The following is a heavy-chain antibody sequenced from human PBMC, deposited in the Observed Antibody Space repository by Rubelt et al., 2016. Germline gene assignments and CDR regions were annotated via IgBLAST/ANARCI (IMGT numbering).Heavy chain of an antibody. Sequence: VQLQQWGAGLLKPSETLSLTCAVYGGSFSGYYWSWIRQPPGTGLEWIGEINHSGSTTSNPSLQRRITITVETSKNQFSLKLSSVTAADTAVYYCARVSGTRIKGWYFDLWGRGTLVTVSS. D-gene: IGHD3-10*01. CDR2: INHSGST. CDR1: GGSFSGYY. J-gene: IGHJ2*01. V-gene: IGHV4-34*01. CDR3: ARVSGTRIKGWYFDL.